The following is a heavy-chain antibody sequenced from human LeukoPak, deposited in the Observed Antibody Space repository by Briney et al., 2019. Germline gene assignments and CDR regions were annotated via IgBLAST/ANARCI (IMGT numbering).Heavy chain of an antibody. CDR3: ARGVSGTGPDI. CDR2: IKTDGSST. D-gene: IGHD5/OR15-5a*01. CDR1: GFTFSSYW. J-gene: IGHJ3*02. V-gene: IGHV3-74*01. Sequence: GGSLRLSXAASGFTFSSYWMHWVRQAPGKGLVWVARIKTDGSSTDYADSVKGRFTISRDNAKNTMYLQMNSLRAEDTAVYYCARGVSGTGPDIWGLGTMVTVSS.